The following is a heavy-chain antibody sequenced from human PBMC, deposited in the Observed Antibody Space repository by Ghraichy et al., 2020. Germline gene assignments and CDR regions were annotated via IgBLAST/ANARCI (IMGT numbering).Heavy chain of an antibody. V-gene: IGHV3-21*01. CDR3: ASLKGNF. J-gene: IGHJ4*02. Sequence: GGSLTLSCAASGFTFSSYGLSWVRQAPGKGLEWVSSTGTTINYRYYGDTAQGRFTISRDNAKSSLYLQMKSLGVEDTAVYYCASLKGNFWGQGTRVTVSS. CDR1: GFTFSSYG. CDR2: TGTTINYR.